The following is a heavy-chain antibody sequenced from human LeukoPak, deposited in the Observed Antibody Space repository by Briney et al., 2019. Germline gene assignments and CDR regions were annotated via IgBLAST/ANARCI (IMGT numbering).Heavy chain of an antibody. CDR3: AGDSPAAMAHFDY. J-gene: IGHJ4*02. V-gene: IGHV3-30-3*01. CDR2: ISYDGSNK. CDR1: GFTFSSYA. D-gene: IGHD5-18*01. Sequence: GGSLRLSCAASGFTFSSYAMHWVRQAPGKGLEWVAVISYDGSNKYYADSVKGRFTISRDNSKNTLYLQMNSLRAEDTAVYYCAGDSPAAMAHFDYWGQGTLVTVSS.